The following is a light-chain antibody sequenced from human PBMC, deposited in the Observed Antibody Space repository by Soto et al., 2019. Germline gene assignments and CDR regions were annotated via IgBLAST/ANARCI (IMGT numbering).Light chain of an antibody. Sequence: DIVMTQSPDSLAVSLGERATINCKSSQSVLYSSNDKNYLAWYQQKPGQPPKLLIYWASTRESGVTDRFSGSGSGTDFTLTINSLHAEDVAVYYCQQYYSTSYTFGQGTKLEIK. J-gene: IGKJ2*01. CDR2: WAS. CDR3: QQYYSTSYT. V-gene: IGKV4-1*01. CDR1: QSVLYSSNDKNY.